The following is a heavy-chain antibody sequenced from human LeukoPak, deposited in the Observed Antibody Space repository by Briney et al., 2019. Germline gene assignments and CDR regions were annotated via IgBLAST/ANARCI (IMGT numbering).Heavy chain of an antibody. CDR1: GYSISSGDY. J-gene: IGHJ5*02. Sequence: SETLSLTCTVSGYSISSGDYWGWIRQPPGKGLDWIGSNYHSGRTYYNPCLKSRVTISVDTSQNQFSLKLSSVTAADTAVYYCASTPLWFGEFRFDPWGQGTLVTVSS. CDR2: NYHSGRT. CDR3: ASTPLWFGEFRFDP. V-gene: IGHV4-38-2*02. D-gene: IGHD3-10*01.